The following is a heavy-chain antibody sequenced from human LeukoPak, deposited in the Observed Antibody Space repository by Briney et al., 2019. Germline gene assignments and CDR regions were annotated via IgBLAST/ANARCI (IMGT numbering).Heavy chain of an antibody. J-gene: IGHJ4*02. Sequence: KTAGSLRLSCAASGFPFSSYNLNWVRQAPGKGLEWVSSISSGSYIYYADSVKGRFTISRDNAKNSVYLQMNSLRAEDTAVYYCARGYCSGGSCYSGSYYWGQGTLVTVSS. CDR2: ISSGSYI. D-gene: IGHD2-15*01. V-gene: IGHV3-21*01. CDR1: GFPFSSYN. CDR3: ARGYCSGGSCYSGSYY.